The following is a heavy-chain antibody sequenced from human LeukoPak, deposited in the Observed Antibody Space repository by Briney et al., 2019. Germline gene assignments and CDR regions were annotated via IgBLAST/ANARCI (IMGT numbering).Heavy chain of an antibody. Sequence: ASVKVSCKASGYTFTSYGISWVRQAPGQGLEWMGWISAYNGNTNYAQKLQGRVTITRNTSISTAYMELSSLRSEDTAVYYCARAGYSSSWYVYYYYYYMDVWGKGTTVTVSS. CDR3: ARAGYSSSWYVYYYYYYMDV. CDR2: ISAYNGNT. V-gene: IGHV1-18*01. CDR1: GYTFTSYG. D-gene: IGHD6-13*01. J-gene: IGHJ6*03.